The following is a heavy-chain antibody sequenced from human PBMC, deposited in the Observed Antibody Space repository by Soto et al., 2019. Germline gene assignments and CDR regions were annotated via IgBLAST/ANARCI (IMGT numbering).Heavy chain of an antibody. D-gene: IGHD6-19*01. CDR3: ARLRGSGWYMFDY. CDR2: IYYSGST. CDR1: VDSISSWY. J-gene: IGHJ4*02. V-gene: IGHV4-59*08. Sequence: XTCTVSVDSISSWYWSWIRRPPGKGLEWIGYIYYSGSTNYNPSLKSRVTISVDTSKNQFSLKLSSVTAADTAVYYCARLRGSGWYMFDYWGQGTLVIVSS.